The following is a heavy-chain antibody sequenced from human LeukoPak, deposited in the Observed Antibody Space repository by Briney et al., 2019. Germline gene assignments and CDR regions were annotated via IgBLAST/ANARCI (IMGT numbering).Heavy chain of an antibody. Sequence: PGGSLRLSCAASRFTFSSYAMSWVRQAPGKGLEWVSAISGSGDSTYYADSVKGRFTISRDNSKNTLFLHMGSLRAEDTAVYYCAKDGLARGANWFDPWGQGTLVTVSS. J-gene: IGHJ5*02. CDR2: ISGSGDST. CDR3: AKDGLARGANWFDP. V-gene: IGHV3-23*01. CDR1: RFTFSSYA. D-gene: IGHD3-10*01.